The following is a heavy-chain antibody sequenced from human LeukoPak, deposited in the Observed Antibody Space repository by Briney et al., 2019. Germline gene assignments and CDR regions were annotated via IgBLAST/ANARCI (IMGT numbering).Heavy chain of an antibody. D-gene: IGHD1-26*01. J-gene: IGHJ3*02. V-gene: IGHV4-59*01. CDR2: IYYSGIT. Sequence: SETLSLXCTVSGGSISTYYWSWIRQPPGRGLEWIGYIYYSGITDYSPSLKSRVTISIDTSKKQFSLKLSSVTAADTAVYYCARWEASRVAFDIWGQGTLVTVSS. CDR3: ARWEASRVAFDI. CDR1: GGSISTYY.